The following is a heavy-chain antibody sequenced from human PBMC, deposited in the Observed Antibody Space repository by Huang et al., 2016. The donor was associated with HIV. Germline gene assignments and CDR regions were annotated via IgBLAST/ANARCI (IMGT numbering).Heavy chain of an antibody. CDR1: GFTFSTYN. Sequence: EVQLMESGGGLVQPGGSLRLSCAASGFTFSTYNMNWFRQAAGKGVELVSYMTRSSGSIYYADSVKGRVTSSRDNAKNSLYLQMNSLRAEDTAVYYCARFGSYYYGSGSYLDAFDIWGQGTMVTVSS. V-gene: IGHV3-48*01. CDR3: ARFGSYYYGSGSYLDAFDI. D-gene: IGHD3-10*01. J-gene: IGHJ3*02. CDR2: MTRSSGSI.